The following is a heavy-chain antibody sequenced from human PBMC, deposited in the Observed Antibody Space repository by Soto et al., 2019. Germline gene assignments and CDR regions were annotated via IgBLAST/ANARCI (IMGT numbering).Heavy chain of an antibody. CDR1: GFTFSSYA. CDR3: AKDMGYDLSPLGYFDY. CDR2: IGASGAGT. Sequence: EVQLLESGGGLVQPGGSLRLSCAASGFTFSSYAMSWVRQAPGKGLEWVSAIGASGAGTYYAEYVKGRFTISRDNSKNSLYLQMNSLRSEDTALYYCAKDMGYDLSPLGYFDYWGQGTLVTVSS. J-gene: IGHJ4*02. D-gene: IGHD5-12*01. V-gene: IGHV3-23*01.